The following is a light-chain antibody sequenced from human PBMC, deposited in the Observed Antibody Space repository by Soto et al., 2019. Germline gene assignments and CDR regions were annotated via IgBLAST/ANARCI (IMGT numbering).Light chain of an antibody. J-gene: IGKJ2*01. CDR3: QYSDYFPPSFT. CDR2: DTS. V-gene: IGKV1-33*01. Sequence: DIQMTQSPSSLSASVGDRVTITCQASHDITKYLNWYQQKLGKAPKLLIYDTSHLEKGVPFRFTGLPSGTTCTLSISSPRRAIIAPWSGQYSDYFPPSFTLGQGTKLEVK. CDR1: HDITKY.